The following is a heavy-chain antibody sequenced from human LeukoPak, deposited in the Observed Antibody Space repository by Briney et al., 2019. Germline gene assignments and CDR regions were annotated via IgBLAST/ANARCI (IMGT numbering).Heavy chain of an antibody. V-gene: IGHV4-39*01. D-gene: IGHD6-19*01. CDR3: ARIAVAGKGDPWANF. Sequence: PGGSLRLSCAASGFTFSSYAMSWVRQPPGKGLEWIGSIYYSGSTYYNPSLKSRVTISVDTSKNQFSLKLSSVTAADTAVYYCARIAVAGKGDPWANFWGQGTLVTVSS. CDR2: IYYSGST. J-gene: IGHJ4*02. CDR1: GFTFSSYA.